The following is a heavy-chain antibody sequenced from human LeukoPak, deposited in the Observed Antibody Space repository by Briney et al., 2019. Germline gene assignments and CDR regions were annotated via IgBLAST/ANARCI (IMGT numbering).Heavy chain of an antibody. Sequence: SETLSLTCTVSGGSISSSSYYWGWIRQPPGKGLEWIGIIYYSGSTYYNPSLKSRVTISVDTSKNQFSLKLSSVTAADTAVYYCARAASYYYGMDVWGQGTTVTVSS. V-gene: IGHV4-39*07. CDR3: ARAASYYYGMDV. J-gene: IGHJ6*02. CDR2: IYYSGST. CDR1: GGSISSSSYY.